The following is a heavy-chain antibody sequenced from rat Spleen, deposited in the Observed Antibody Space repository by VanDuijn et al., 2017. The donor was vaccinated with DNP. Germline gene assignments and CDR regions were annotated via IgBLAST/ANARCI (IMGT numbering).Heavy chain of an antibody. J-gene: IGHJ2*01. CDR3: TTRYGCYPY. CDR1: GFTFSNYG. D-gene: IGHD1-3*01. CDR2: IIDIGGST. Sequence: EVQLVESGGGLVQPGRSLKLSCAASGFTFSNYGMAWVRQAPTKGLEWVASIIDIGGSTYYRDSVKGGFTISRDNSKITLYLQMDSLMSEDTATYYCTTRYGCYPYWSQGVMVTVSS. V-gene: IGHV5-29*01.